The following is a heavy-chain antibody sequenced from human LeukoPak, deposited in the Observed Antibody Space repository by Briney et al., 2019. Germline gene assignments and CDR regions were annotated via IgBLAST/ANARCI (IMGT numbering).Heavy chain of an antibody. CDR1: GYSFTSYW. D-gene: IGHD3-10*01. V-gene: IGHV5-51*01. J-gene: IGHJ6*03. Sequence: GESLKISCKGSGYSFTSYWIGWVRQMPGKGLEWMGVIYPGDSDTRYSPSFQGQVTISADKSISTAYLQWSSLKASDTAMYYCARRASGKYSRLYYYYMDVWGKGTTVTVSS. CDR2: IYPGDSDT. CDR3: ARRASGKYSRLYYYYMDV.